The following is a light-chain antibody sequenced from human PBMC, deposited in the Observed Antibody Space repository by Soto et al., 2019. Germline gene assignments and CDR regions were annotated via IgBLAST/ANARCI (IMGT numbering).Light chain of an antibody. J-gene: IGKJ4*01. V-gene: IGKV1-6*01. CDR3: LQDNSTPHT. Sequence: AIQMTQSPSSLSASVGDTVTITCRASQGVGNDLGWYQQKPGKAPKLLIYHVSTLHSGVSSRFSGSGSGTYFTLTISILQPEDVATYYHLQDNSTPHTFGGGTKVAIK. CDR2: HVS. CDR1: QGVGND.